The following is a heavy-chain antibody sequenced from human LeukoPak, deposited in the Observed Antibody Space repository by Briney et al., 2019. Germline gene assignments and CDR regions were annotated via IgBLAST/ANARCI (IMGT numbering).Heavy chain of an antibody. CDR3: ARERGNSYGYDY. D-gene: IGHD5-18*01. J-gene: IGHJ4*02. CDR1: GFTFSSYE. CDR2: ISSSGSTI. V-gene: IGHV3-48*03. Sequence: PGGSLRLSCAASGFTFSSYEMNWVRQAPGKGLEWVSYISSSGSTIYYADSVKGRFTISRDNAKNSLYLQINSLRAEDTAVYYCARERGNSYGYDYWGQGTLVTVSS.